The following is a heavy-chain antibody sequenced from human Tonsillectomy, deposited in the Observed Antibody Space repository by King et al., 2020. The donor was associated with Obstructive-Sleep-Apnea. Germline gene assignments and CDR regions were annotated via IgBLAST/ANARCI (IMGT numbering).Heavy chain of an antibody. Sequence: VQLVESGGGLVQPGGSLRLSCAASGFTFSNYAMSWVRQAPGKGLEWVSGVSSSGDSVYYADSVKGRFTISRDNSKNTWYLQMNSLRGEDTATYYCAKDAGWSIPYYFDYWGQGTLVTVSS. CDR2: VSSSGDSV. CDR3: AKDAGWSIPYYFDY. J-gene: IGHJ4*02. CDR1: GFTFSNYA. V-gene: IGHV3-23*04. D-gene: IGHD2-15*01.